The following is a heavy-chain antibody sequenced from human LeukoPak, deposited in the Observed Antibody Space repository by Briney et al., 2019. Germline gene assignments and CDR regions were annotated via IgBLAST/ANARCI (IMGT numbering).Heavy chain of an antibody. CDR3: WHSGYESGLDY. CDR2: IYHSGSI. J-gene: IGHJ4*02. Sequence: SETLSLTCGVSGVSITSGNWWSWVRQPPGKGLEWIGEIYHSGSINYNPSLKSRVTISVDKSKNQFSLKLNSVTAADTAVYYCWHSGYESGLDYWGQGTLVTVSS. V-gene: IGHV4-4*02. CDR1: GVSITSGNW. D-gene: IGHD5-12*01.